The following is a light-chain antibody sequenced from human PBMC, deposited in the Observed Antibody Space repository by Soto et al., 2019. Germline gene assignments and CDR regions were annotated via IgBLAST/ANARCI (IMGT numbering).Light chain of an antibody. Sequence: ECVLTQSPGTLYLSPGERATLSCRASQHIRSNYLAWYQHKPGQAPRLLIYGASSRATGIPARFSGSGSGTDFTLTISSLEPEDFAVYYCQQRSNWPITFGQGTPPAVK. CDR1: QHIRSNY. CDR2: GAS. CDR3: QQRSNWPIT. V-gene: IGKV3D-20*02. J-gene: IGKJ5*01.